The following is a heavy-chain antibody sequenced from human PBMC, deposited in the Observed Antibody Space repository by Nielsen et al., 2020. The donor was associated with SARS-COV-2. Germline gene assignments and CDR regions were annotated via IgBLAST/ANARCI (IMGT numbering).Heavy chain of an antibody. CDR1: GFTFDDYA. V-gene: IGHV3-9*01. CDR2: ISWNSGSI. CDR3: AKDRSLRFLEWLPPPGYYYGMDV. J-gene: IGHJ6*02. Sequence: SLKISCAASGFTFDDYAMHWVRQAPGKGLEWASGISWNSGSIGYADSVKGRFTISRDNAKNSLYLQMNSLRAEDTALYYCAKDRSLRFLEWLPPPGYYYGMDVWGQGTTVTVSS. D-gene: IGHD3-3*01.